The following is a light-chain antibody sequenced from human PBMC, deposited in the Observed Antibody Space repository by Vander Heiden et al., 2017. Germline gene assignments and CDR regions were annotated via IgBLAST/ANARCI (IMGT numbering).Light chain of an antibody. Sequence: QSALTQPPSTSASPGQSVAISCTGTTRDVGGYDYVSWYQQHPGKAPKLMIYEVNKRPSGVPDRFSGSKSGNTASLTVSGLQAEDEADYYCSSYAGNNNFVFGTGTKVTVL. CDR3: SSYAGNNNFV. CDR1: TRDVGGYDY. J-gene: IGLJ1*01. V-gene: IGLV2-8*01. CDR2: EVN.